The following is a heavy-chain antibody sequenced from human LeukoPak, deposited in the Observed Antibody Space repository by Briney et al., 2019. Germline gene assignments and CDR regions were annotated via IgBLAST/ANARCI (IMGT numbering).Heavy chain of an antibody. V-gene: IGHV1-69*05. CDR3: AREPIVGAAYFDY. J-gene: IGHJ4*02. Sequence: EASVKVSCKASGGTFSSYAISWVRQAPGQGLELMGGIIPIFGTANYAQKFQGRVTITTDESTSTAYMELSSLRSEDTAVYYCAREPIVGAAYFDYWGQGTLVTVSS. CDR2: IIPIFGTA. D-gene: IGHD1-26*01. CDR1: GGTFSSYA.